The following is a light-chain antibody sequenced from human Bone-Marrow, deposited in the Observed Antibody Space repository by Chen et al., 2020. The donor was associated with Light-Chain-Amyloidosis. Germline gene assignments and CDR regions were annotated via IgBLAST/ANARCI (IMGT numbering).Light chain of an antibody. V-gene: IGLV2-14*01. CDR3: SSYTMTDTLV. Sequence: QSALTQPASVSGSPGQSITISCTGTSSDVGGDNHVSWYQQHPDKAPKLMIYEVTNRPSWVPHRFSVSQSDHTALLTISGLQPENVADYFCSSYTMTDTLVFGSGTRVPVL. J-gene: IGLJ1*01. CDR2: EVT. CDR1: SSDVGGDNH.